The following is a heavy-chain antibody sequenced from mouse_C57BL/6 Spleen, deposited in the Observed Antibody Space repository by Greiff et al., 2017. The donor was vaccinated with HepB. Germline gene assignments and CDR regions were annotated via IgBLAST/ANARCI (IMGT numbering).Heavy chain of an antibody. J-gene: IGHJ4*01. V-gene: IGHV7-3*01. CDR3: ARYDYDGGYYAMDY. Sequence: DVMLVESGGGLVQPGGSLSLSCAASGFTFTDYYMSWVRQPPGKALEWLGFIRNKANGYTTEYSASVKGRFTISRDNSQSILYLQMNALRAEDSATYYCARYDYDGGYYAMDYWGQGTSVTVSS. D-gene: IGHD2-4*01. CDR1: GFTFTDYY. CDR2: IRNKANGYTT.